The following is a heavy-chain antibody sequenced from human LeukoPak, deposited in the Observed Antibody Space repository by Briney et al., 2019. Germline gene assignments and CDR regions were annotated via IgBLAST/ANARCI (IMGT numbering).Heavy chain of an antibody. D-gene: IGHD2-21*01. V-gene: IGHV4-61*02. CDR1: GGSISSGSYY. CDR2: IYTTGST. CDR3: ARTDFGVVNWFVP. J-gene: IGHJ5*02. Sequence: SETLSLTCTVSGGSISSGSYYWSWIRQPAGKGLEWIGRIYTTGSTNYNPTLRSRVTISVDTSKNQFSLKLSSVTAADTAVYYCARTDFGVVNWFVPWGQGTLVTVSS.